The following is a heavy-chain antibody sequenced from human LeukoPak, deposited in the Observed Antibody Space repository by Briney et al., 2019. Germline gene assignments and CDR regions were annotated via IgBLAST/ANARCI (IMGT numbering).Heavy chain of an antibody. CDR3: ARRRDSSGWENWFDP. CDR1: GYSFTSYW. Sequence: GESLRISCKGSGYSFTSYWISWVRQMPGKGLEWMGRIDPSDSYTNYSPSFQGHVTISADKSISTAYLQWSSLKASDTATYYCARRRDSSGWENWFDPWGQGTLVTVSS. V-gene: IGHV5-10-1*01. J-gene: IGHJ5*02. CDR2: IDPSDSYT. D-gene: IGHD6-19*01.